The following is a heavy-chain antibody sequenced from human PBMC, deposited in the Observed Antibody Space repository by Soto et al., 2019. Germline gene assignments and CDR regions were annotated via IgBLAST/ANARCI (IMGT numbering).Heavy chain of an antibody. CDR2: IIPMRTIT. V-gene: IGHV1-69*02. Sequence: QVQLVQSGAEVKKPGSSVKVSCKTSGDTFTKYTINWVRQAPGQGLEWMGRIIPMRTITQYAQKFLGRVTITADRSTRTAYMELSSLTSDDTAIYFCARGGVAVSGAFHTWFDPWGQGTLVTVSS. D-gene: IGHD6-19*01. CDR1: GDTFTKYT. CDR3: ARGGVAVSGAFHTWFDP. J-gene: IGHJ5*02.